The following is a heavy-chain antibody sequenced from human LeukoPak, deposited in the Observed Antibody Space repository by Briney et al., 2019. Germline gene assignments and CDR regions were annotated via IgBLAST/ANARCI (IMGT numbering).Heavy chain of an antibody. V-gene: IGHV4-61*02. D-gene: IGHD3-3*01. Sequence: PSETLSLTCTVSGGSISSGSYYWSWIRQPAGKGLEWIGRIYTSGSTNYNPSLKSRVTISVDTSKNQFSLKLSSVTAADTAVYYCASRLYDFWSGNDAFDIWGQGTMVTVSS. CDR2: IYTSGST. CDR1: GGSISSGSYY. J-gene: IGHJ3*02. CDR3: ASRLYDFWSGNDAFDI.